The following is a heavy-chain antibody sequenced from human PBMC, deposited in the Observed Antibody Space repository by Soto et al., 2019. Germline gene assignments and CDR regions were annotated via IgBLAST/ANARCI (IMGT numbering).Heavy chain of an antibody. CDR2: ISGYNGNT. CDR1: GSTFTNYG. D-gene: IGHD3-3*01. CDR3: ARVGQNYYGMDV. Sequence: GASVKVSCKASGSTFTNYGVSWLRQAPGQGLEWMGWISGYNGNTTSAQKFQGRVIMTIDTSTTTVYMELSSLRSEDTAVYYCARVGQNYYGMDVWG. J-gene: IGHJ6*02. V-gene: IGHV1-18*01.